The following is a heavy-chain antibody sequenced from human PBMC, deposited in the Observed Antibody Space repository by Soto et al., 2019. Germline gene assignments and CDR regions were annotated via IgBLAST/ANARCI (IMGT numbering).Heavy chain of an antibody. CDR3: ARVRRDCSGGSCSDNWFDP. Sequence: ASVKVSCKASGYTFTSYGISWVRQAPGRGLEWMGWISAYNGNTNYAQKLQGRVTMTTDTSTSTAYMELRSLRSDDTAVYYCARVRRDCSGGSCSDNWFDPWGQGTLVTVSS. V-gene: IGHV1-18*01. CDR2: ISAYNGNT. CDR1: GYTFTSYG. J-gene: IGHJ5*02. D-gene: IGHD2-15*01.